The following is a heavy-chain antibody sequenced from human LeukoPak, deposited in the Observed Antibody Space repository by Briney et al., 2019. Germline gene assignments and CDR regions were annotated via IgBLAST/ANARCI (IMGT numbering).Heavy chain of an antibody. V-gene: IGHV3-13*04. Sequence: GGSLRLSCAASGFAFSTYDMHWVRQATGKGLEWVSAIGVAGDTYYPGSVKGRFTISRENAKNSLYLQMNSLRAGDTALYYCTRAPPGSGWLVDNWGQGTLVTVSS. CDR2: IGVAGDT. D-gene: IGHD6-19*01. CDR3: TRAPPGSGWLVDN. CDR1: GFAFSTYD. J-gene: IGHJ4*02.